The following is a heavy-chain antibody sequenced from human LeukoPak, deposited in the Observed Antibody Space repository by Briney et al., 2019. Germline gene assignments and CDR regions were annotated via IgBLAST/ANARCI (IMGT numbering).Heavy chain of an antibody. D-gene: IGHD3-10*01. CDR3: ARGWTMVRGVPSLDY. Sequence: PSETLSLTCTVSGGSISSGDYYWSWIRQPPGKGLEWIGYIYYSGSTYYNPSLKSRVTISVDTSKNQFSLKLSSVTAADTVVYYCARGWTMVRGVPSLDYWGQGTLVTVSS. V-gene: IGHV4-30-4*08. J-gene: IGHJ4*02. CDR2: IYYSGST. CDR1: GGSISSGDYY.